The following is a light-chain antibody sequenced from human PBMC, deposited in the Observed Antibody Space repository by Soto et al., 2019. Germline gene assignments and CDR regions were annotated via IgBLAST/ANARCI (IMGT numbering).Light chain of an antibody. CDR3: PQYGSSPPT. Sequence: EIVLTQSPGTLSLSPGERATLSCRASQSVSTNYLAWYQRKPGQAPRLRIYGASSRATDIPHRFSGSGSGTDFTLTITRLEPEDFAVYYCPQYGSSPPTFGQGTKVE. CDR1: QSVSTNY. CDR2: GAS. V-gene: IGKV3-20*01. J-gene: IGKJ1*01.